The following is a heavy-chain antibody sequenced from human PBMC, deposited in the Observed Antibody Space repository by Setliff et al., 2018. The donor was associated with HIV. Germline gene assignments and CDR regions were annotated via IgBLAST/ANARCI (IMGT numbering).Heavy chain of an antibody. J-gene: IGHJ5*02. Sequence: SETLSLTCSVSGGPITTSTYYWGWIRQPPGKGLEWIGNIYQSGTTYYNSSLTSRVTMSVDTSKNQFSLKLTSVTAADTAVYYCARDIWAYGLMGSWGQGTLVTVSS. CDR2: IYQSGTT. CDR3: ARDIWAYGLMGS. D-gene: IGHD4-17*01. V-gene: IGHV4-39*07. CDR1: GGPITTSTYY.